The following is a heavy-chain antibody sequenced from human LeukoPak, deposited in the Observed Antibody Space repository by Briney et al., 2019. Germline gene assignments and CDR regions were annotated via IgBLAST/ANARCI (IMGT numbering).Heavy chain of an antibody. J-gene: IGHJ5*02. CDR1: GGSFSGYY. CDR3: ASDLYYYGSGSYYGWWFDP. V-gene: IGHV4-34*01. D-gene: IGHD3-10*01. Sequence: SETLSLTCAVYGGSFSGYYWSWVRQPPGKGLEWIGEINHSGSTNYNPSLKSRVTISVDTSKNQFSLKLSSVTAADTAVYYCASDLYYYGSGSYYGWWFDPWGQGTLVTVSS. CDR2: INHSGST.